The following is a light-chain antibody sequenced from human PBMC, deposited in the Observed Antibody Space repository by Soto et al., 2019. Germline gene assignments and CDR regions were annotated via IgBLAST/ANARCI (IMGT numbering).Light chain of an antibody. V-gene: IGKV1-33*01. J-gene: IGKJ5*01. CDR2: DAS. Sequence: DIQMTQSPSSLSASVGDRVTITCQASQNINNYLNWYQQKPGRAPKLLIYDASNLEAGVPSRFRGSGSATDFTFTISRLQPEDIATYYCHQYENLPTFGQGTRLEIK. CDR3: HQYENLPT. CDR1: QNINNY.